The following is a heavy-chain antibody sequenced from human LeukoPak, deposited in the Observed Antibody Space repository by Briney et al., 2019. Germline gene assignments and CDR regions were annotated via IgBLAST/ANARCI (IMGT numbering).Heavy chain of an antibody. CDR3: AKDRVSGAVLLWFGSLGYFDY. V-gene: IGHV4-30-2*01. D-gene: IGHD3-10*01. CDR2: IYHSGST. Sequence: SQTLSLTCTVSGGSISSDGYYWSWIRQPPGKGLEWIGYIYHSGSTYYNPSLKSRVTISVDRSKNQFSLKLSSVTAADTAVYYCAKDRVSGAVLLWFGSLGYFDYWGQGTLVTVSS. J-gene: IGHJ4*02. CDR1: GGSISSDGYY.